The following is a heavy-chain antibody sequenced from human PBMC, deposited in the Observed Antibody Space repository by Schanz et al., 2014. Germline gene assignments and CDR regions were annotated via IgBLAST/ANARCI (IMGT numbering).Heavy chain of an antibody. D-gene: IGHD3-9*01. J-gene: IGHJ4*02. Sequence: QVQLVESGGGVVQPGRSLRLSCAASGFTFSSYGMHWVRQAPGKGLEWVAVIWYDGNNKFYADSVKGRFIISRDNSKNTLYLQMNSLRAEDTAVYYCARTTNPFNFDSWPYLDYWGQGTLVTVSS. V-gene: IGHV3-33*01. CDR2: IWYDGNNK. CDR3: ARTTNPFNFDSWPYLDY. CDR1: GFTFSSYG.